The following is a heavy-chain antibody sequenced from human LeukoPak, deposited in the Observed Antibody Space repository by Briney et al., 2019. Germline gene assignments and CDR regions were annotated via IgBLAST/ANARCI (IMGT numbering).Heavy chain of an antibody. CDR1: GGTFSSYA. CDR2: IIPILGIA. J-gene: IGHJ4*02. CDR3: AREGGAYDFWSGHLDY. D-gene: IGHD3-3*01. Sequence: SVKVSCKASGGTFSSYAISWVRQAPGQGLEWMGRIIPILGIANYAQKFQGRVTITADKSTSTAYMELSSLRSEDTALYYCAREGGAYDFWSGHLDYWDQGTLVTVSS. V-gene: IGHV1-69*04.